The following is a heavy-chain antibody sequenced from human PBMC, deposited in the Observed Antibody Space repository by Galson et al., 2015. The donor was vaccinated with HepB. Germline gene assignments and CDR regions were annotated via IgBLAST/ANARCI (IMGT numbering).Heavy chain of an antibody. CDR1: GIIFSRYS. CDR2: ISSSSSTI. CDR3: ASAPWYYYGSGSVYYFDY. J-gene: IGHJ4*02. V-gene: IGHV3-48*01. Sequence: SLRLSCAASGIIFSRYSMNWVRQAPGKGLEWVSYISSSSSTIYYTDSVKGRFTISRDNAKNSLYLQMNSLGAEDTAVYYCASAPWYYYGSGSVYYFDYWGQGTLVTVSS. D-gene: IGHD3-10*01.